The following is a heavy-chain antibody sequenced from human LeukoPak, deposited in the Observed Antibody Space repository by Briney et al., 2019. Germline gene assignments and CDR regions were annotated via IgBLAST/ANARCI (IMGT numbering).Heavy chain of an antibody. J-gene: IGHJ4*02. Sequence: ASVTVSFKASGYTFTVYYMHWVRQAPGQGLEWMGWIDPNSGGTNYAQKFQGRVTMTRDTSISTAYMELSRLRSDDTAVYYCARDLTGGGFDYWGQGTLVTVSS. D-gene: IGHD2-8*02. V-gene: IGHV1-2*02. CDR1: GYTFTVYY. CDR2: IDPNSGGT. CDR3: ARDLTGGGFDY.